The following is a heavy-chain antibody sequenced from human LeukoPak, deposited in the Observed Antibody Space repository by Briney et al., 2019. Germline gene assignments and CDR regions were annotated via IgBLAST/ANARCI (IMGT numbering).Heavy chain of an antibody. D-gene: IGHD6-13*01. CDR3: ARHDSSSWEGDY. CDR1: GYNFITYW. CDR2: IYPGDSDT. V-gene: IGHV5-51*01. Sequence: GESLKISCKGSGYNFITYWIGWVRQVPGKGLEWMGIIYPGDSDTRYSPSFQGQVTISADKSISTAYLQWSSLKASDTAMYYCARHDSSSWEGDYWGQGTLVTVSS. J-gene: IGHJ4*02.